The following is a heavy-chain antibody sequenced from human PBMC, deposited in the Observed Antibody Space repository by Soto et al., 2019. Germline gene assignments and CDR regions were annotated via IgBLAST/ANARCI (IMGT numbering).Heavy chain of an antibody. CDR3: ATDKSLGEYSGGDCYSFDY. Sequence: ASVKVSCKVSGYTLTELSMHWVRQAPGKGLEWMGGFDPEDGETIYAQKFQGRVTMTEDTSTDTAYMELSSLRSEDTAVYYCATDKSLGEYSGGDCYSFDYWGQGTLVTVS. CDR1: GYTLTELS. J-gene: IGHJ4*02. CDR2: FDPEDGET. V-gene: IGHV1-24*01. D-gene: IGHD2-21*02.